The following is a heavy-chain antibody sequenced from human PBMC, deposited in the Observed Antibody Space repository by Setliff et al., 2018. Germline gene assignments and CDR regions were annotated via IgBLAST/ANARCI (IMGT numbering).Heavy chain of an antibody. J-gene: IGHJ3*02. D-gene: IGHD3-3*01. CDR3: ARSGYYDFWSGFLNDAFDI. Sequence: PSETLSLTCAVYGGSFSGYYWSWIRQPPGKGLERIGEINHSGSTNYNPSLKSRVTISVDTSKNQFSLKLSSVTAADTAVYYCARSGYYDFWSGFLNDAFDIWGQGTMVTVSS. V-gene: IGHV4-34*01. CDR2: INHSGST. CDR1: GGSFSGYY.